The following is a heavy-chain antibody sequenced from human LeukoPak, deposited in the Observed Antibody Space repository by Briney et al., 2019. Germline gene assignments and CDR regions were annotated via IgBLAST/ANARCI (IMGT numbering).Heavy chain of an antibody. J-gene: IGHJ6*03. CDR3: ARRGYYYYYMDV. CDR1: VGSISSDY. V-gene: IGHV4-4*09. Sequence: PSETLSLTCTVSVGSISSDYWSWIRQPPGKGLEWIGYIYTSGSTNYNPSLKSRVTISVDTSKNQFSLKLSSVTAADTAVYYCARRGYYYYYMDVWGKGTTVTVSS. D-gene: IGHD3-10*01. CDR2: IYTSGST.